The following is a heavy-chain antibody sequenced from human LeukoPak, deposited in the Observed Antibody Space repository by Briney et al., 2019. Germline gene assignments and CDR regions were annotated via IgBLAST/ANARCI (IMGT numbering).Heavy chain of an antibody. CDR3: ARETPVVVITRRGRYFDY. J-gene: IGHJ4*02. Sequence: SQTLSLTCTVSGGSISSSSYYWGWIRQPPGKGLEWIGSIYYSGSTYYNPSLKSRVTISVDTSKNQFSLKLSSVTAADTAVYYCARETPVVVITRRGRYFDYWGQGTLVTVSS. CDR2: IYYSGST. D-gene: IGHD3-22*01. CDR1: GGSISSSSYY. V-gene: IGHV4-39*07.